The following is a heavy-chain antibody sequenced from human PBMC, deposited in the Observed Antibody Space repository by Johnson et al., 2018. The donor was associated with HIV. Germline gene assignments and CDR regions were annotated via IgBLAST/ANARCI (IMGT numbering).Heavy chain of an antibody. CDR1: GFTVSSNY. J-gene: IGHJ3*02. V-gene: IGHV3-11*04. D-gene: IGHD6-13*01. CDR3: AREQLVLGSFRFDAFDI. CDR2: ISSSVTTI. Sequence: VQLVESGGGLVQPGGSLRLSCVASGFTVSSNYMSWIRQAPGKGLEWVSYISSSVTTIYYADSVKGRFTISRDNSKNTLYLQMISLRAEDTAVYYCAREQLVLGSFRFDAFDIWGQGTMVTVSS.